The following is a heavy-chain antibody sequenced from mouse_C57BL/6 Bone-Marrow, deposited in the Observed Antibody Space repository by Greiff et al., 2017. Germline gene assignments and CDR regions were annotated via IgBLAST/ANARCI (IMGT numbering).Heavy chain of an antibody. CDR1: GYTFTSYW. CDR3: ARRFITTVVAPFDY. V-gene: IGHV1-7*01. D-gene: IGHD1-1*01. Sequence: VQLQQSGAELAKPGASVKLSCKASGYTFTSYWLHWVKQRPGQGLEWIGYINPSSGYTKYNQKFKDKATLTADKSSSTAYMQLSSLTYEDSAVYDCARRFITTVVAPFDYWGQGTTLTVSS. J-gene: IGHJ2*01. CDR2: INPSSGYT.